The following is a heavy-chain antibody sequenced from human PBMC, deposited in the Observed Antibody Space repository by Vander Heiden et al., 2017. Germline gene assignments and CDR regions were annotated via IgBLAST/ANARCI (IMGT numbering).Heavy chain of an antibody. CDR1: GGSISSSSYY. Sequence: QLQLQESGPGLVTPSKTLSRTCTVSGGSISSSSYYWGWIRQPPGKGLEWIGSIYYSGSTYYKQSPKRRVTISVDTSKTQFSRKLSSVTAADTAVYYGARLGYRCSGGVPAAIRDYWGEGPLVTVSS. CDR2: IYYSGST. D-gene: IGHD2-2*01. CDR3: ARLGYRCSGGVPAAIRDY. V-gene: IGHV4-39*01. J-gene: IGHJ4*02.